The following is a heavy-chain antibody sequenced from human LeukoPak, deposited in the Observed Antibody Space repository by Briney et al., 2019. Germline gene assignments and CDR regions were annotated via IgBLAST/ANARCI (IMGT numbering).Heavy chain of an antibody. CDR2: IYTSGST. CDR3: ARAGYSGSDFSV. J-gene: IGHJ6*04. Sequence: SETLSLTCTVSGGSISSGSYYWSWIRQPAGTGLEWIGRIYTSGSTNYNPSLKSRVTISVDTSKNQFSLKLSSVTATDTAVYYCARAGYSGSDFSVWGKGSTVTVSS. CDR1: GGSISSGSYY. V-gene: IGHV4-61*02. D-gene: IGHD5-12*01.